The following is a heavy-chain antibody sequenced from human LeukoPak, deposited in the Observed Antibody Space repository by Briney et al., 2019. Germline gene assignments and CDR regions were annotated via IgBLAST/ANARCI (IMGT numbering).Heavy chain of an antibody. CDR2: IIPIFGTA. CDR1: GGTFSSYA. V-gene: IGHV1-69*05. Sequence: SVKVSCKASGGTFSSYAIGWVRQAPGQGLEWMGRIIPIFGTANYAQKFQGRVTITTDASTSTAYMELSSLRSEDTAVYYCARDRNYYDSSFDYWGQGTLVTVSS. CDR3: ARDRNYYDSSFDY. J-gene: IGHJ4*02. D-gene: IGHD3-22*01.